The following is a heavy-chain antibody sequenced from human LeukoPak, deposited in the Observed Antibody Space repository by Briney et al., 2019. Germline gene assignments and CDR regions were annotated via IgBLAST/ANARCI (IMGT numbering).Heavy chain of an antibody. D-gene: IGHD4-17*01. Sequence: SETLSLACTVSGGSISSYYWSWIRQPPGKGLEWIGYIYYSGSTNYNPSLKSRVTISVDTSKNQFSLKLSSVTAADTAVYYCARVTVTKAFDIWGQGTMVTVSS. CDR2: IYYSGST. V-gene: IGHV4-59*01. CDR1: GGSISSYY. CDR3: ARVTVTKAFDI. J-gene: IGHJ3*02.